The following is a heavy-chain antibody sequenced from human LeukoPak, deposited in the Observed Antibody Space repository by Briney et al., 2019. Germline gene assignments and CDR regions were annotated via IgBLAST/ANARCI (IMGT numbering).Heavy chain of an antibody. J-gene: IGHJ4*02. V-gene: IGHV3-21*01. CDR3: ARDIDSSGWCVGY. D-gene: IGHD6-19*01. Sequence: GGSLRLSCAASGFTFSSYRMNWVRQAPGKGLEWVSSISSSSSYIYYADSVKGRFTISRDNAKNSLYLQMNSLGAEDTAVCYCARDIDSSGWCVGYWGQGTLVTVSS. CDR1: GFTFSSYR. CDR2: ISSSSSYI.